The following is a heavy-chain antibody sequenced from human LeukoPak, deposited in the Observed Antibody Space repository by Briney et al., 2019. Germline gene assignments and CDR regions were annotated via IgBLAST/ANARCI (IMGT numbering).Heavy chain of an antibody. Sequence: ASVRVSCKASGYTFTSYGISWVRQAPGQGLEWMGWISTDNGNTNYAQKLQSRVTMTTDTSTTTAYMELRTLRSDDTAVYYCARALTYYYGSSSSDDAFDVWGQGTMVTVSS. D-gene: IGHD3-22*01. CDR2: ISTDNGNT. CDR3: ARALTYYYGSSSSDDAFDV. V-gene: IGHV1-18*04. J-gene: IGHJ3*01. CDR1: GYTFTSYG.